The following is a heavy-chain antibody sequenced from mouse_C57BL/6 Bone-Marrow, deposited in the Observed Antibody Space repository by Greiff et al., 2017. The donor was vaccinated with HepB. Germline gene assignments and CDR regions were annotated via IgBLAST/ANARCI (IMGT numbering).Heavy chain of an antibody. CDR2: ISDGGSYT. V-gene: IGHV5-4*01. CDR3: ARTYFCFAY. J-gene: IGHJ3*01. D-gene: IGHD2-10*01. CDR1: GFTFSSYA. Sequence: EVQGVESGGGLVKPGGSLKLSCAASGFTFSSYAMSWVRQTPDKRLEWVATISDGGSYTYYPDNVKGRFTISRDNAKNNLYLQMSHLKSEDTAIYYCARTYFCFAYWGQGTLVTVSA.